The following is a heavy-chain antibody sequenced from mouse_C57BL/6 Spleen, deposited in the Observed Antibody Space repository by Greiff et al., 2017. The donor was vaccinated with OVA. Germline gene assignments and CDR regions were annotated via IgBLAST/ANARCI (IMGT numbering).Heavy chain of an antibody. CDR3: ARGGGSSYGYFDV. CDR1: GYTFTSYW. Sequence: QVQLQQPGAELVKPGASVKLSCKASGYTFTSYWMQWVKQRPGQGLEWIGEIDPSDSYTNYNQKFKGKATLTVDTSSSTAYMQLSSLTSEDSAVYYCARGGGSSYGYFDVWGTGTAVTVSS. J-gene: IGHJ1*03. D-gene: IGHD1-1*01. CDR2: IDPSDSYT. V-gene: IGHV1-50*01.